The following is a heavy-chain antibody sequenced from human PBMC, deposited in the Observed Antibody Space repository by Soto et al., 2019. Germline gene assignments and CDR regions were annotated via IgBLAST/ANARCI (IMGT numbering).Heavy chain of an antibody. V-gene: IGHV4-30-2*01. CDR2: IYHSGST. J-gene: IGHJ4*02. Sequence: QLQLQESGSGLVKPSQTLSLTCAVSGGSISSGGYSWSWIRQPPGKGLEWIGYIYHSGSTYYNPSLKSRVTISVDRAKNQCSLKLSSVTAADTAVCYCAAGGGLPRYYWGQGTLVTVSS. D-gene: IGHD5-12*01. CDR1: GGSISSGGYS. CDR3: AAGGGLPRYY.